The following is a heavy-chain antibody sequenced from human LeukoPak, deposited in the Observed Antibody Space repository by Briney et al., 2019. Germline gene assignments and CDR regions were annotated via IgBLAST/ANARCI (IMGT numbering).Heavy chain of an antibody. CDR3: AREGKITMVRGVIRYYYMDV. J-gene: IGHJ6*03. V-gene: IGHV4-61*02. CDR1: GGSISSGSYY. CDR2: IFTSGST. D-gene: IGHD3-10*01. Sequence: SSETLSLTCTVSGGSISSGSYYWSWIRQPAGKGLEWIGRIFTSGSTKYNPSLKSRVTISVDTSKNQFSLKLSSVTAADTAVYYCAREGKITMVRGVIRYYYMDVWGKGTTVTVSS.